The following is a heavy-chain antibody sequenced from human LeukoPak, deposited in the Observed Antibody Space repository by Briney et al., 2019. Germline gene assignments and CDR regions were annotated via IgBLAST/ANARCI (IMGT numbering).Heavy chain of an antibody. V-gene: IGHV4-39*01. CDR3: ARHVEMATILPYWFDP. CDR1: GGSISSSSSY. Sequence: SETLSLTCTVSGGSISSSSSYWGWIRQPPGKGLEWIGSIYYSGSTYYNPSLKSRVTISVDTSKNQFSLKLSSVTAADTAVYYCARHVEMATILPYWFDPWGQGTLVTVSS. CDR2: IYYSGST. D-gene: IGHD5-24*01. J-gene: IGHJ5*02.